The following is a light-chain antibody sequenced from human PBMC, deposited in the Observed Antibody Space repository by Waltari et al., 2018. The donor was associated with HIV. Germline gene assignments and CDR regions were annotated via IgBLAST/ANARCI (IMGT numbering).Light chain of an antibody. CDR1: QSVSSSY. J-gene: IGKJ1*01. Sequence: EIVLTQSPGTLSLSPGERATLSCRASQSVSSSYLAWYQQKPGQAPRLLIYGASSRATGIPDRFSGSVSGTDFTLTISRLEPEDFAVYYCQQYGSSPWTFGQGTKGEI. CDR3: QQYGSSPWT. CDR2: GAS. V-gene: IGKV3-20*01.